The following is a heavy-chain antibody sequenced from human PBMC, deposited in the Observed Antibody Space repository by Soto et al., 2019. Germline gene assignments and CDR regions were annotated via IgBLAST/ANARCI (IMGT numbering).Heavy chain of an antibody. J-gene: IGHJ6*02. CDR3: ARSPGTKSYDSSGYYYYYYVLDF. Sequence: SVKVSCKASGGTFSSYAISWVRQAPGQGLEWMGGIIPIFGTANYAQKFQGRVTITADTSTSTAYMELRSLRSEDTAVYYCARSPGTKSYDSSGYYYYYYVLDFSGQGSTVIVSS. CDR2: IIPIFGTA. CDR1: GGTFSSYA. V-gene: IGHV1-69*06. D-gene: IGHD3-22*01.